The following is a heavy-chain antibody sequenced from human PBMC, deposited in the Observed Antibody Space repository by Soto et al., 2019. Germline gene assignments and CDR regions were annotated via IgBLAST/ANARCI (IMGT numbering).Heavy chain of an antibody. D-gene: IGHD5-18*01. CDR1: GDSVSSNSAA. CDR3: ARDRRGIQLWRSQTFDY. V-gene: IGHV6-1*01. J-gene: IGHJ4*02. CDR2: TYYRSKWYN. Sequence: QVQLQQSGPGLVKPSQTLSLTCAISGDSVSSNSAAWNWIRQSPSRGLEWLGRTYYRSKWYNDYAVSVKSRITINPNTSKNQFSLQLNSVTPEDTAVYYCARDRRGIQLWRSQTFDYWGQGTMVTVSS.